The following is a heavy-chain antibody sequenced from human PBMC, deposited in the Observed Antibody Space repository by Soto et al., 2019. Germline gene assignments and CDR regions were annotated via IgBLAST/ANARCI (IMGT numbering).Heavy chain of an antibody. CDR3: ARRVDTAMATLDY. J-gene: IGHJ4*02. CDR1: GYSFTSYW. V-gene: IGHV5-51*01. CDR2: IYPGDSDT. D-gene: IGHD5-18*01. Sequence: PGESLKISCKGSGYSFTSYWIGCVRQMPGKGLEWMGIIYPGDSDTRYSPSFQGQVTISADKSISTAYLQWSSLKASDTAMYYCARRVDTAMATLDYWGQGTLVTVSS.